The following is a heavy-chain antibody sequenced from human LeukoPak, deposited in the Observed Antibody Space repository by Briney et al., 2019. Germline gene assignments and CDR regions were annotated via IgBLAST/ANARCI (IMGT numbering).Heavy chain of an antibody. CDR3: ERARTDYGPYPSYYCYGMDV. J-gene: IGHJ6*02. D-gene: IGHD4-17*01. V-gene: IGHV1-18*01. Sequence: ASVKVSCKASGYTFTSYGIRWVRQAPGQGVEGMGWISVYKGNTNYAQQLQGRVTMSTDTSTSTAYMELRSLSSDDAAVYYCERARTDYGPYPSYYCYGMDVWGQGTTVTVSS. CDR1: GYTFTSYG. CDR2: ISVYKGNT.